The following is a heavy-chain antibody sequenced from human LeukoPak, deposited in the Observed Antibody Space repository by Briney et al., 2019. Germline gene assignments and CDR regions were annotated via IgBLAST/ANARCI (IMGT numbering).Heavy chain of an antibody. Sequence: SGGSLRLSCAASGFTFSSYGMHWVRQAPGKGLDWVAFIEYDGSDKYYADSVKGRFTISRDNSKNTLYLQMNSLRAEDTAVYYCAKDDCSSTSCYYYFDYWGQGTLVTVSS. D-gene: IGHD2-2*01. J-gene: IGHJ4*02. CDR2: IEYDGSDK. CDR1: GFTFSSYG. V-gene: IGHV3-30*02. CDR3: AKDDCSSTSCYYYFDY.